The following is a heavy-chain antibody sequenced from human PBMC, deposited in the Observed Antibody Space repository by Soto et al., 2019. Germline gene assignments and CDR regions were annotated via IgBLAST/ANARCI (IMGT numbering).Heavy chain of an antibody. D-gene: IGHD5-12*01. CDR3: ARQYGGYEYYFDY. CDR1: GGSVNSGDYC. V-gene: IGHV4-30-4*01. J-gene: IGHJ4*02. Sequence: QVQLQESGPGLLKPSQTLSLSCTVSGGSVNSGDYCWSRIRQPPGKGLEWIGYIYYGGITSSNPSLKNPLNISIDTSKNQFSPKLDSVPAADSAVYYCARQYGGYEYYFDYWGQGTLVTVSS. CDR2: IYYGGIT.